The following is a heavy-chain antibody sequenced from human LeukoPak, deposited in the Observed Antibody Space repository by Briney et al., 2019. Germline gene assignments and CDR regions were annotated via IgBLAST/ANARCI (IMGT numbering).Heavy chain of an antibody. CDR1: GFTFSSYS. CDR3: ESGGYCSSTSCYEPYYYYGMDV. J-gene: IGHJ6*04. CDR2: ISSSSSYI. V-gene: IGHV3-21*01. Sequence: PGGSLRLSCAASGFTFSSYSMNWVRQAPGKGLEWVSSISSSSSYIYYADSVKGRFTISRDNAKNSLYLQMNSLRAEDTAVYYCESGGYCSSTSCYEPYYYYGMDVWGKGTTVTVSS. D-gene: IGHD2-2*01.